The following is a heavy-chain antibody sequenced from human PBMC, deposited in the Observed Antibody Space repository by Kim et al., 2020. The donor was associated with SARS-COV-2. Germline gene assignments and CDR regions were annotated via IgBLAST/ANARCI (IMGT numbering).Heavy chain of an antibody. D-gene: IGHD3-3*01. J-gene: IGHJ4*02. CDR2: IYYSGST. V-gene: IGHV4-31*03. Sequence: SETLSLTGTVSGGSISSGGYYWSWIRQHPGKGLEWIGYIYYSGSTYYNPSLKSRVTISVDTSKNQFSLKLSSVTAADTALYYCARAGTIFGVVSAHFDYWGQGTLVTVSS. CDR3: ARAGTIFGVVSAHFDY. CDR1: GGSISSGGYY.